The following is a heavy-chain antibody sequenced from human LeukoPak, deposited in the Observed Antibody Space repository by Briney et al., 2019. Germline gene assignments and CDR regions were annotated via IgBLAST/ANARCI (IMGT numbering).Heavy chain of an antibody. D-gene: IGHD2-15*01. CDR1: GYTFTGYY. CDR3: ARNYCSGGSCLNY. J-gene: IGHJ4*02. V-gene: IGHV1-2*02. Sequence: GASVKVSCKASGYTFTGYYMHWVRQAPGQGLEWMGWINPSSGGTNYAQKFQGRVTMTRDTSISTAYMELSRLRSDDTAVYYCARNYCSGGSCLNYWGQGTLVTVSS. CDR2: INPSSGGT.